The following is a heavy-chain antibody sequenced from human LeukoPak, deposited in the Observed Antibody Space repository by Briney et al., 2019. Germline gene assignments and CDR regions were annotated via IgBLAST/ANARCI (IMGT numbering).Heavy chain of an antibody. J-gene: IGHJ4*02. CDR1: GGSISSYY. D-gene: IGHD6-13*01. CDR3: ALGAAAGYNFDY. V-gene: IGHV4-59*01. Sequence: PSETLSLTCTVSGGSISSYYWSWIRQPPGKGLEWIGYIYYSGSTNYNPSLKSRVTISVDTSKNQFSLKLSSVTAADTAVSRGALGAAAGYNFDYWGQGTLVTVSS. CDR2: IYYSGST.